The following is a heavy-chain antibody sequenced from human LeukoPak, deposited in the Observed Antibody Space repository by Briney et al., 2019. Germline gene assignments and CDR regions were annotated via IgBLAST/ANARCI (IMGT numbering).Heavy chain of an antibody. CDR3: ARGPASAHTAMAYYFDY. CDR1: GGSISSSGYY. Sequence: SETLSLTCTVSGGSISSSGYYWGWIRQPPGKGLEWIGTIYYSGSTYYSPSLKSRVTISVDTSKNQFSLKLSSVTAADTAVYYCARGPASAHTAMAYYFDYWGQGTLVTVSS. J-gene: IGHJ4*02. V-gene: IGHV4-39*07. CDR2: IYYSGST. D-gene: IGHD5-18*01.